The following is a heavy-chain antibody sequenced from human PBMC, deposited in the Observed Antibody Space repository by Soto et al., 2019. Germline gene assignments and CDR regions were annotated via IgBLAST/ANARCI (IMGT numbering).Heavy chain of an antibody. Sequence: EVQLVESGGGLVQPGGSLRLSCAASGFTFSSYSMNWVRQAPGKGLEWVSYISSSSSTIYYADSVKGRFTISRDNAKNSVYVQMNSLRAEDTAVYYCARDESYGYYGDYGWGDYWGQGTLVTVSS. D-gene: IGHD4-17*01. J-gene: IGHJ4*02. CDR2: ISSSSSTI. CDR1: GFTFSSYS. CDR3: ARDESYGYYGDYGWGDY. V-gene: IGHV3-48*01.